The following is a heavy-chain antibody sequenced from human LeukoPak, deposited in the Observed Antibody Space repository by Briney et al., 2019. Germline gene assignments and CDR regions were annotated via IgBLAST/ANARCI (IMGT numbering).Heavy chain of an antibody. CDR2: INSDGSST. D-gene: IGHD6-19*01. Sequence: GGSLRLSCAASRFTFSTYWMHWVRQAPGKGLVWVSRINSDGSSTDYADSVKGRFTISRDNSKNTLYLQMNNLRVEDTAVYYCAESPYNSGWSYFDYWGQGTLVTVSS. J-gene: IGHJ4*02. CDR1: RFTFSTYW. V-gene: IGHV3-74*01. CDR3: AESPYNSGWSYFDY.